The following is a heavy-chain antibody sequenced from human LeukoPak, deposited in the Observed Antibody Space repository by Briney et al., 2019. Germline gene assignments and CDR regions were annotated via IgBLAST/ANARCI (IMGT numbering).Heavy chain of an antibody. CDR2: IGTTGDT. CDR3: ASSPSYSSSWYALDS. Sequence: GGSLRLSCAASGFTFSSYDMHWVRQATGKGLEWVSAIGTTGDTYYPDSVRGRFTISRENAKNSLYLQMNSLRAGDAAVYYCASSPSYSSSWYALDSWGQGTLVSVSS. V-gene: IGHV3-13*01. J-gene: IGHJ4*02. D-gene: IGHD6-13*01. CDR1: GFTFSSYD.